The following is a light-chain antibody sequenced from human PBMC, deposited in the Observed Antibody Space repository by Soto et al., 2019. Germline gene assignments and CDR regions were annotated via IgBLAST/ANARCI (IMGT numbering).Light chain of an antibody. CDR1: QSVSSSY. J-gene: IGKJ4*01. Sequence: EIVFTQAAFTLSLSPVERATLSCSGIQSVSSSYLAWYQQKSGQAPRLLIYGASSRATGIPDRFSGSGSGTEFTLTISRLEPEDFAVYYCQQYGSSPPGLTFGGGTKVDIK. CDR3: QQYGSSPPGLT. CDR2: GAS. V-gene: IGKV3-20*01.